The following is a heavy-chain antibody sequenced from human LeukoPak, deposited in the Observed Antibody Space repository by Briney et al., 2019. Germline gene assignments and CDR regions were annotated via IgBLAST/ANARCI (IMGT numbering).Heavy chain of an antibody. V-gene: IGHV1-2*02. J-gene: IGHJ4*02. Sequence: ASVKVSCKASGYTFTGYYMHWVRQAPGQGLEWMGWINPNSGGANYAQKFQGRVTMTRDTSISTAYMELSRLRSDDTAVYYCAREVYGSGSYYQLDYWGQGTLVTVSS. CDR3: AREVYGSGSYYQLDY. D-gene: IGHD3-10*01. CDR1: GYTFTGYY. CDR2: INPNSGGA.